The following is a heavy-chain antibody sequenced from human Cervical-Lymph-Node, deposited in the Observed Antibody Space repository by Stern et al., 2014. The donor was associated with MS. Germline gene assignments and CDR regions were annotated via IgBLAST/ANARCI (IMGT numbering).Heavy chain of an antibody. J-gene: IGHJ4*02. D-gene: IGHD3-10*01. CDR1: GFSFRNYY. Sequence: VQLEESGGGLVKPGGSLRLSCAASGFSFRNYYMSWIRQAPGKGLEWVSYISSSGDPIDYADSVKGRFTISRDNAKNSLYRQMNSLRADDTAVYYCARADGSSDDYWGQGTLVTVSS. CDR3: ARADGSSDDY. CDR2: ISSSGDPI. V-gene: IGHV3-11*01.